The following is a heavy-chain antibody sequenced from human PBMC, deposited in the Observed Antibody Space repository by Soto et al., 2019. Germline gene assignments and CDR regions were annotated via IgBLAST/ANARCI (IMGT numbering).Heavy chain of an antibody. CDR3: ARGRSGELIYYGMDV. J-gene: IGHJ6*02. CDR2: IIPIFGTA. Sequence: SVKVSCKASGGTFSSYAISWVRQAPGQGLEWMGGIIPIFGTANYAQKFQGRVTITADESTSTAYMELSSLRSEDTAVYYCARGRSGELIYYGMDVWGQGATVTVSS. V-gene: IGHV1-69*13. D-gene: IGHD1-1*01. CDR1: GGTFSSYA.